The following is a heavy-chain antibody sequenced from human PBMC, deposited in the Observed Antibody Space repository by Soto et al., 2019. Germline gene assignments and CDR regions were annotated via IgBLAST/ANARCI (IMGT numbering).Heavy chain of an antibody. V-gene: IGHV3-23*04. CDR2: IGDSGGTS. D-gene: IGHD1-26*01. Sequence: EVQLVDSGGGLVQPGGSLRLSCAASGFIFSNYVMSWVRQAPGKGLEWASSIGDSGGTSYYADSVKARFTISRNNSKNTLYLQMNSLRAEDTAIYYCAKRPRALLTFDYWGQGTLVTVSS. CDR3: AKRPRALLTFDY. CDR1: GFIFSNYV. J-gene: IGHJ4*02.